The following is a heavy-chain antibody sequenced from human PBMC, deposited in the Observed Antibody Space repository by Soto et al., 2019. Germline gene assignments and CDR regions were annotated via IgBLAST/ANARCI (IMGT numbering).Heavy chain of an antibody. V-gene: IGHV3-49*04. CDR1: GFTFSDYA. J-gene: IGHJ6*01. D-gene: IGHD2-21*01. Sequence: PGGSLRLSCTASGFTFSDYAMSWVRQAPGKGLEWVGFIRSNAYGGTAEYAASVKGRFTISRDDSKSIAYLQMNSLKTEDTAVYYCTRDLSPPSYCGGDCYGMDVWGQGTTVTVSS. CDR2: IRSNAYGGTA. CDR3: TRDLSPPSYCGGDCYGMDV.